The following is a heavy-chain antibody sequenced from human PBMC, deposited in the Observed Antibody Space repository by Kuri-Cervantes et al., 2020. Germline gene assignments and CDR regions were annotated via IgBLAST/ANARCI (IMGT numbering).Heavy chain of an antibody. J-gene: IGHJ4*02. D-gene: IGHD6-19*01. Sequence: GGSLRLSCAASGFTFDDYTMHWVRQAPGKGLEWVSLISWDGGSTYYADSVKGRFTISRDNSKNSLYLQMNSLRTEDTALYYYAKGGIAVAGDYFDYWGQGTLVTVSS. V-gene: IGHV3-43*01. CDR2: ISWDGGST. CDR3: AKGGIAVAGDYFDY. CDR1: GFTFDDYT.